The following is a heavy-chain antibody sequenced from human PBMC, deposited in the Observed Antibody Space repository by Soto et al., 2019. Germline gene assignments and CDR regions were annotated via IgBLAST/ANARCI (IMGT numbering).Heavy chain of an antibody. J-gene: IGHJ6*02. CDR1: GGTFSSYA. CDR2: IIPIFGTA. V-gene: IGHV1-69*01. Sequence: QVQLVQSGAEVKKPGSSVKVSCKASGGTFSSYAISWVRQAPGQGLEWMGGIIPIFGTANYAQKFQGRVTITADESTSTAYMELSSLRSEDTAVYYCARGPRGYDYVDCSGGSCYGMDFWGQGTTVTVSS. D-gene: IGHD2-15*01. CDR3: ARGPRGYDYVDCSGGSCYGMDF.